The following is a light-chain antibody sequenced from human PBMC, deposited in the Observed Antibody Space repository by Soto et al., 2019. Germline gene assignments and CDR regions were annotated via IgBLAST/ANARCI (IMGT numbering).Light chain of an antibody. Sequence: QSVLTQPPSVSGAPGQRVTISCTGSSSNIGAGYDVHWYQQLPGTAPKLLIYDNIHRPSGVPDRFSGSKSGTSASLAITGLQAEDEADYYCQSYDSSLNASYVFGTGTKVTVL. CDR3: QSYDSSLNASYV. CDR1: SSNIGAGYD. CDR2: DNI. V-gene: IGLV1-40*01. J-gene: IGLJ1*01.